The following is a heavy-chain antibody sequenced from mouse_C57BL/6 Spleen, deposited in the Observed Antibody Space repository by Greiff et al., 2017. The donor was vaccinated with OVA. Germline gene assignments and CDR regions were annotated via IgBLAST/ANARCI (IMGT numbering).Heavy chain of an antibody. V-gene: IGHV1-5*01. CDR3: TRESTVYAMDY. CDR1: GYTFTSYW. Sequence: DVQLQPSWTVLARPGASVKMSCKTSGYTFTSYWLHWVKQRPGQGLEWIGAIYPGNSDTSYNQQFQGKAKLTAVTSASTAYMELSSLTNEDSAVYYCTRESTVYAMDYWGQGTSVTVSS. D-gene: IGHD5-1*01. J-gene: IGHJ4*01. CDR2: IYPGNSDT.